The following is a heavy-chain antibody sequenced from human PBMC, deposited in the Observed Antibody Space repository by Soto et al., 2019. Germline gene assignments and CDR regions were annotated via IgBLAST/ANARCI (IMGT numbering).Heavy chain of an antibody. V-gene: IGHV3-23*01. Sequence: EVQLLESGGGLVQPGGSLRLSCAASGFTFSSYAMSWVRQAPGKGLEWVSAISGSGGSTYYADSVKGRFTISRDNSKNTLYLQMNSLRAEDTAVYYCAKVFWEGCSGGSCYFGHWGHGTMVTVSS. J-gene: IGHJ3*01. D-gene: IGHD2-15*01. CDR3: AKVFWEGCSGGSCYFGH. CDR1: GFTFSSYA. CDR2: ISGSGGST.